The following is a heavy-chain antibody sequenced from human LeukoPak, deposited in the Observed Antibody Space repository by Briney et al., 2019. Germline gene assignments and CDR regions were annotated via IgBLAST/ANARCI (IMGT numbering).Heavy chain of an antibody. D-gene: IGHD4-17*01. J-gene: IGHJ4*02. CDR3: ARLLGFVTTFDY. V-gene: IGHV3-7*01. CDR2: IWPDGSEK. Sequence: GGSLRLSCGTSGFSFSNSYMSWVRQGPGQGLEWVATIWPDGSEKKYLDSLRDRFTISRDNARDLLFLQMNSLSVEDTAVYFCARLLGFVTTFDYWGQGALVTVSS. CDR1: GFSFSNSY.